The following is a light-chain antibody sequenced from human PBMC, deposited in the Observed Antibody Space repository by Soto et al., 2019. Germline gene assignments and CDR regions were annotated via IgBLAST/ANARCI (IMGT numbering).Light chain of an antibody. CDR3: SSYTGSGTF. CDR1: SSDVGGYDQ. J-gene: IGLJ2*01. V-gene: IGLV2-14*01. Sequence: QSALTQPASVSGSPGQSIAISCTGTSSDVGGYDQVSWYQQHPGKAPKLMIYAVTTRPSGVSNRFSGSKSGNTASLTISGLQAEDVADYYCSSYTGSGTFFGGGTKRPS. CDR2: AVT.